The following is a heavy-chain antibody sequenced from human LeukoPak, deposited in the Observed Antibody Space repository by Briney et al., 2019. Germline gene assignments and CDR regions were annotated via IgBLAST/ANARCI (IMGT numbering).Heavy chain of an antibody. CDR2: IYYSGST. V-gene: IGHV4-59*08. Sequence: SETLFLTCTVSGGSISSYYWSWIRQPPGKGLEWIGYIYYSGSTNYNPSLKSRVTISVDTSKNQFSLKLSSVTAADTAVYYCARGSIAVAGTLHYYYYYYMDVWGKGTTVTVSS. CDR3: ARGSIAVAGTLHYYYYYYMDV. J-gene: IGHJ6*03. D-gene: IGHD6-19*01. CDR1: GGSISSYY.